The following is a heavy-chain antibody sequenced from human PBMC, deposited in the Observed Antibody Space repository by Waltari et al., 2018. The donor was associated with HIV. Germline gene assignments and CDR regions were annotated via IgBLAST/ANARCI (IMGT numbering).Heavy chain of an antibody. V-gene: IGHV3-64D*06. CDR3: VKEGGYCSGGRCYYYGMDV. Sequence: EVQLVESGGGWVQPGGSLGLSCSASGFTSSSYAIHWVRQAPGKGLEYVSAISNKGHRTYYADSVKGRFTISRDNSKNTLNLQMSSLRAEDTAVYYCVKEGGYCSGGRCYYYGMDVWGQGTTVTVSS. J-gene: IGHJ6*02. CDR1: GFTSSSYA. CDR2: ISNKGHRT. D-gene: IGHD2-15*01.